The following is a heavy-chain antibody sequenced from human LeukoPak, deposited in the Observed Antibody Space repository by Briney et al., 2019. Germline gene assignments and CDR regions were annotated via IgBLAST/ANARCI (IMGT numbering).Heavy chain of an antibody. CDR3: AREGEYYSESGNLVDASDV. D-gene: IGHD3-10*01. J-gene: IGHJ3*01. CDR1: GGTFTHYV. Sequence: GASVKVSYKASGGTFTHYVISWVRQARGQGLEWMGGIAPISGTPMYAQRFQGRVTITADKSTNTAYMEMSSLTSEDTAVYYCAREGEYYSESGNLVDASDVWGQGTMVTVTA. V-gene: IGHV1-69*06. CDR2: IAPISGTP.